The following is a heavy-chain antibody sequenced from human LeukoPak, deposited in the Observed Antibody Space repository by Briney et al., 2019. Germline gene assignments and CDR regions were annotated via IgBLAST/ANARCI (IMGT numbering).Heavy chain of an antibody. CDR1: GYSFTSYW. D-gene: IGHD3-22*01. CDR2: IYPGDSDT. CDR3: ARLTPETYYYDSSSYPDY. J-gene: IGHJ4*02. Sequence: KPGESLKISCKGSGYSFTSYWIGWVRQMPGKGLEWMGIIYPGDSDTRYSPSFQGQVTISADKSISTAYLQWSSLKASDTAMYYCARLTPETYYYDSSSYPDYWGQGTLVTVSS. V-gene: IGHV5-51*03.